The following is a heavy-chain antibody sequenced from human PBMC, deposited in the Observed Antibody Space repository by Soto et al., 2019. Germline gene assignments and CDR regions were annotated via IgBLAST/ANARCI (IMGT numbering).Heavy chain of an antibody. D-gene: IGHD6-19*01. CDR2: IWYDGSNK. CDR1: GFTFSSYG. V-gene: IGHV3-33*01. CDR3: ARSIAVADYYYGMDV. J-gene: IGHJ6*02. Sequence: QVQLVESGGGVVQPGRSLRLSCAASGFTFSSYGMHWVRQAPGKGLEWVAVIWYDGSNKYYADSVKGRFTISRDNSKNTLYLQMNSLRAEDTAVYYCARSIAVADYYYGMDVWGQGTTVTVSS.